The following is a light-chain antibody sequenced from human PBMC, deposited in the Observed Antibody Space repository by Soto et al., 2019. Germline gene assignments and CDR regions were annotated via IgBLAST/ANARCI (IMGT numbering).Light chain of an antibody. CDR3: QSYDSSNSWV. J-gene: IGLJ3*02. Sequence: NFMLTQPHSVSESPGKTVTISCTRSSGSIASNYVQWYQQRPGSAPTTVIYEDNQRPSGVPDRFSGSIDSSSNSASLTISGLKTEDDADYYCQSYDSSNSWVFGGGTKVTVL. V-gene: IGLV6-57*03. CDR1: SGSIASNY. CDR2: EDN.